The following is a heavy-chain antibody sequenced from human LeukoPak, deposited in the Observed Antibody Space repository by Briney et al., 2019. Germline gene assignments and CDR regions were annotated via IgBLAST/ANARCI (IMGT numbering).Heavy chain of an antibody. V-gene: IGHV3-64*01. Sequence: GGSLRLSCAASGFTFSSYAMHWVRPAPGQGLEYVSAISSNGGSTYYANSVKGRFTISRDNSKNTLYLQMGSLRAEDMAVYYCARFYDSSGYFDYWGHGTLVTVSS. CDR3: ARFYDSSGYFDY. J-gene: IGHJ4*01. CDR1: GFTFSSYA. D-gene: IGHD3-22*01. CDR2: ISSNGGST.